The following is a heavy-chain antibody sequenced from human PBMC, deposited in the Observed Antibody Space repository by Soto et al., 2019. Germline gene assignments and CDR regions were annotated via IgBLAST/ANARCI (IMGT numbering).Heavy chain of an antibody. J-gene: IGHJ1*01. CDR1: GFTFSSYS. D-gene: IGHD3-22*01. CDR3: ARGLYYYDSSGYIPWQH. V-gene: IGHV3-48*01. Sequence: GGSLRLSCAASGFTFSSYSMNWVRQAPGKGLEWVSYISSSGSIIYHADSVKGRFTISRDNAKNSLYLQMNSLRAEDTAVYYCARGLYYYDSSGYIPWQHWGPGT. CDR2: ISSSGSII.